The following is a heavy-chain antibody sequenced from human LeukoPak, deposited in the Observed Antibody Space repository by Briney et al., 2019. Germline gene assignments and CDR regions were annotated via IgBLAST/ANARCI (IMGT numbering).Heavy chain of an antibody. V-gene: IGHV3-23*01. D-gene: IGHD4/OR15-4a*01. CDR1: GFTFSSYV. J-gene: IGHJ4*02. CDR3: AKARGATYGTYYFDY. CDR2: ISGSGGDT. Sequence: GGSLRLSCAASGFTFSSYVMNWVRQAPGKGLEWVSISGSGGDTYYADSVKGRFTISRDNSKNTLYLQMNSLRAEDTAVYYCAKARGATYGTYYFDYWGQGTLVTVSS.